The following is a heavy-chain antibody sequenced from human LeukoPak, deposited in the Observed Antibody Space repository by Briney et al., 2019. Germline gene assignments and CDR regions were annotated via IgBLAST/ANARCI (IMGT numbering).Heavy chain of an antibody. J-gene: IGHJ4*02. CDR1: GFTFSSYW. V-gene: IGHV3-7*03. D-gene: IGHD6-13*01. CDR3: ARDDADLGSSWYGSAF. Sequence: PGGSLRLSCAASGFTFSSYWMSWVRQAPGKGQEWVANIKQDGSEKYYVDSVKGRFTISRDNAKNSLYLQMNSLRAEDTAVYYCARDDADLGSSWYGSAFWGQGTLVTVSS. CDR2: IKQDGSEK.